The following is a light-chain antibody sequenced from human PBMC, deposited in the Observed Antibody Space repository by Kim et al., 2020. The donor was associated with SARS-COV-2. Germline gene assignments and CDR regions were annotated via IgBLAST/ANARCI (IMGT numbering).Light chain of an antibody. CDR3: QQPTSFPLT. CDR2: SAS. CDR1: HDISTF. Sequence: ASVGDRVSITCRASHDISTFLAWYQQRPGRAPKLLIYSASNLESGVPSRFSGSGSGTEFTITISSLQPEDIATYYCQQPTSFPLTFGGGTKVDIK. V-gene: IGKV1-12*01. J-gene: IGKJ4*01.